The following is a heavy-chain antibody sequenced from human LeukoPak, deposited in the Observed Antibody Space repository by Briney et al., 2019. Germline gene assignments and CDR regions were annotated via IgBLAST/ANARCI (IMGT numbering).Heavy chain of an antibody. CDR2: ISYDGSNK. Sequence: GGSLRLSCAASGFTFSSYAMHWVRQAPGKGLEWVAVISYDGSNKYYADSVKGRFTISRDNSKNTLYLQMNSLRAEGTAVYYCARVAAGYSVNYFDYWGQGTLVTVSS. V-gene: IGHV3-30-3*01. J-gene: IGHJ4*02. CDR1: GFTFSSYA. CDR3: ARVAAGYSVNYFDY. D-gene: IGHD4-23*01.